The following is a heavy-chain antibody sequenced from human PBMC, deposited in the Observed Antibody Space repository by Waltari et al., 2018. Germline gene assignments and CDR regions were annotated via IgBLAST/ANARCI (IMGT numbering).Heavy chain of an antibody. CDR1: GFTFSSYA. CDR3: AKDRAYCSGGSCPTPFDY. Sequence: EVQLLESGGGLVQPGGSLRLSCAASGFTFSSYAMSWVRQAPGTGLEWVSAISGSGGSTYYADSVKGRFTISRDNSKNTLYLQMNSLRAEDTAVYYCAKDRAYCSGGSCPTPFDYWGQGTLVTVSS. D-gene: IGHD2-15*01. CDR2: ISGSGGST. V-gene: IGHV3-23*01. J-gene: IGHJ4*02.